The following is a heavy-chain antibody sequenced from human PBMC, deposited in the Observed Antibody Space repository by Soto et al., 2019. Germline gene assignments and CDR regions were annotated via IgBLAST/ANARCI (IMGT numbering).Heavy chain of an antibody. CDR1: IFTFSTYA. D-gene: IGHD3-16*02. Sequence: EVELLESGGGLVQPGGSLRLSCAASIFTFSTYALSWVRQAPGKGLEWVSGISGSGATTIYADSVKGRFTISRDNSKSTLYLQMNSPRAEDTAVYYCAIRYTSGRYFDYWGQGTLLTVSS. CDR3: AIRYTSGRYFDY. J-gene: IGHJ4*02. V-gene: IGHV3-23*01. CDR2: ISGSGATT.